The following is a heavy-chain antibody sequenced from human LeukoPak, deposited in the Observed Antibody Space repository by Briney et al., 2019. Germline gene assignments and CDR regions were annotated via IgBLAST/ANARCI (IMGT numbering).Heavy chain of an antibody. CDR3: ARGREADYYGSGSPLGFDP. CDR2: INHSGST. D-gene: IGHD3-10*01. V-gene: IGHV4-34*01. CDR1: GGSFSGYY. Sequence: SETLSLTCAVYGGSFSGYYWSWIRQPPGKGLEWIGEINHSGSTNYNPSLKSRVTISVDTSKNQFSLKLSSVTAVDTAVYYCARGREADYYGSGSPLGFDPWGQGTLVTVSS. J-gene: IGHJ5*02.